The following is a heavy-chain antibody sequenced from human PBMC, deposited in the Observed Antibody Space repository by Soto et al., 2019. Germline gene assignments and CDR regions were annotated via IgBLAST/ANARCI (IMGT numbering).Heavy chain of an antibody. J-gene: IGHJ3*02. CDR1: GGSFSGYY. V-gene: IGHV4-34*01. Sequence: SETLSLTCAVYGGSFSGYYWSWIRQPPGKGLEWIGEINHSGSTNYNPSLKSRVTISVDTSKNQFSLKLSSVTAADTAVYYCALQGLARGAFDIWGQGTMVTVSS. CDR3: ALQGLARGAFDI. D-gene: IGHD3-10*01. CDR2: INHSGST.